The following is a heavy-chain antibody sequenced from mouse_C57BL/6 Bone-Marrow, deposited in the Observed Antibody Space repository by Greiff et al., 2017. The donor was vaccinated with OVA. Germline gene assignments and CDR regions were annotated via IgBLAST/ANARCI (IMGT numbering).Heavy chain of an antibody. CDR3: AREGIYYYGRSFYYFDY. CDR2: IDPNSGGT. V-gene: IGHV1-72*01. CDR1: GYTFTSYW. D-gene: IGHD1-1*01. Sequence: QVQLQQSGAELVKPGASVKLSCKASGYTFTSYWMHWVKQRPGRGLEWIGRIDPNSGGTKYNEKFKSKATLTVDKPSSTAYMQLSSLTSEDSAVYDCAREGIYYYGRSFYYFDYWGQGTTLTVSS. J-gene: IGHJ2*01.